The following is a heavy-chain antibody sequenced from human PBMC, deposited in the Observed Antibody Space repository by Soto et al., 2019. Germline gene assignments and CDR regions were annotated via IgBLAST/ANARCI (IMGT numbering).Heavy chain of an antibody. V-gene: IGHV4-61*08. CDR1: GGSVSSGAYY. Sequence: PSETLSLTCSLSGGSVSSGAYYWSWIRQPPGKGLEWIGYLYYRGGTNYSPSLKSRVTISVDTPKNQFSLKLSSVTAADTAVYYCARGAEDSSGYFPEYFHHWGQGTLVTVSS. CDR3: ARGAEDSSGYFPEYFHH. D-gene: IGHD3-22*01. J-gene: IGHJ1*01. CDR2: LYYRGGT.